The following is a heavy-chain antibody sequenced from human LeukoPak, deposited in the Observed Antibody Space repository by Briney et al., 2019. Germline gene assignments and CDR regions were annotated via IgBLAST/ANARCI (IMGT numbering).Heavy chain of an antibody. J-gene: IGHJ6*03. V-gene: IGHV3-23*01. CDR1: GFTFSSYA. CDR3: AKIWFGELYYYYYMDV. CDR2: ISGSGGST. D-gene: IGHD3-10*01. Sequence: GGSLRLSCATSGFTFSSYAMSWVRQAPGKGLEWVSAISGSGGSTYYADSVKGRFTISRDNSKNTLYLQMNSLRAEDTAVYYCAKIWFGELYYYYYMDVWGKGTTVTVSS.